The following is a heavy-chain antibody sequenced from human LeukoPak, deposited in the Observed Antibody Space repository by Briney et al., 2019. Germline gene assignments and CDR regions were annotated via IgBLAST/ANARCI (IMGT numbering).Heavy chain of an antibody. CDR3: ARFNHPPPSSGLKKYYYYYNRDV. J-gene: IGHJ6*03. CDR2: ISAYNGNT. Sequence: GASVKVSCKASGYTFTSYGISWVRQAPGQGLEWMGWISAYNGNTNYAQKLQGRVTMTTDTSTSTAYMELRSLRSDDPAVYYWARFNHPPPSSGLKKYYYYYNRDVWGKGTTVT. V-gene: IGHV1-18*01. D-gene: IGHD1-14*01. CDR1: GYTFTSYG.